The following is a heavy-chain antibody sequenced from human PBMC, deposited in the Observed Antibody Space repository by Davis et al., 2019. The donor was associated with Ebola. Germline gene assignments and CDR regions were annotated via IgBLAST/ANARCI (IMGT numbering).Heavy chain of an antibody. J-gene: IGHJ6*02. V-gene: IGHV3-30*18. CDR2: ISYDGSNK. D-gene: IGHD2-2*02. CDR1: GFTFSSYG. Sequence: GGSLRLSCAASGFTFSSYGMHWVRQAPGKGLEWVAVISYDGSNKYYADSVKGRFTISRDNSKNTLYLQMNSLRAEDTAVYYCAKELDVVVPAAIFYYDYGMDVWGQGTTVTVSS. CDR3: AKELDVVVPAAIFYYDYGMDV.